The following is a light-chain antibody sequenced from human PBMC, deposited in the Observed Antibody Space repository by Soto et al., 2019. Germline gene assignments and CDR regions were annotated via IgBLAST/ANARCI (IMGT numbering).Light chain of an antibody. CDR2: DAS. J-gene: IGKJ5*01. V-gene: IGKV1-33*01. CDR1: QDIKNY. CDR3: PQYRNLPLT. Sequence: DIEMTQYPSSLSASVGNRVTITCQASQDIKNYLNWYQQKPGQAPELLIYDASNLQTGVPSRFSGSGSGTDFTFTINILQPEDVATYYCPQYRNLPLTFAQGTRLEIK.